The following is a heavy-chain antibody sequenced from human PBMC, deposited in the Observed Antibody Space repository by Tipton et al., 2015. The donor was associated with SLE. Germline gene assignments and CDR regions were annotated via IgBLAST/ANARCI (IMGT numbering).Heavy chain of an antibody. D-gene: IGHD3-9*01. Sequence: TLSLTCTVSGGSISSYYWSWIRQPPGKGLEWIGYIYTSGSTNYNPSLKSRVTISVDTSKNQFSLKLSSVTAADTAVYYCARSPYDSLTVYSLAFDDCGQGTLVTVSS. CDR2: IYTSGST. J-gene: IGHJ4*02. V-gene: IGHV4-4*09. CDR1: GGSISSYY. CDR3: ARSPYDSLTVYSLAFDD.